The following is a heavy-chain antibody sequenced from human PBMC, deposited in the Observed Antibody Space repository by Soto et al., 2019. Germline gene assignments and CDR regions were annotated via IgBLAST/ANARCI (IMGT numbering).Heavy chain of an antibody. Sequence: SETLSLTCTVSGGSISSDSYYWGWIRQSPEKGFEWIASIYYSGSTYYNPSLKSRVTISVDTSKNQFSLKLSSVTAADTAVYYCARQDVLYYWGQGTLVTVSS. D-gene: IGHD2-8*02. CDR1: GGSISSDSYY. CDR3: ARQDVLYY. CDR2: IYYSGST. V-gene: IGHV4-39*01. J-gene: IGHJ4*02.